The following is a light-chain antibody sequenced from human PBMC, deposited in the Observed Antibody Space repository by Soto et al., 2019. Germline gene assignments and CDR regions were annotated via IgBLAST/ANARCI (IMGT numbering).Light chain of an antibody. Sequence: IEVTQSPSSLAASLGDRVTITCRASQTIGTYVNWYRQKSGAAPELLIYDASTLQGGVPSRFRGGASGTDFTLTISSLQLDDFATDYCQQSYNTPLTFGQGTKVEIK. CDR2: DAS. CDR3: QQSYNTPLT. J-gene: IGKJ1*01. CDR1: QTIGTY. V-gene: IGKV1-39*01.